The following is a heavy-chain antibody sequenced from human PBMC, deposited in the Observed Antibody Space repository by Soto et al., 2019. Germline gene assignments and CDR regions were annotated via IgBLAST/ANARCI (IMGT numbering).Heavy chain of an antibody. J-gene: IGHJ6*02. Sequence: GESLKISCQGSGYTFTNYWIGWVRQMPGKGLEWMGVIYPGDSDTKYSPSFQGQVTFSADKSINTAYLQWTSLKASDTAMYFCGRLTGLPHYYSTDVWGQGTTVTVSS. CDR2: IYPGDSDT. CDR1: GYTFTNYW. V-gene: IGHV5-51*01. D-gene: IGHD3-9*01. CDR3: GRLTGLPHYYSTDV.